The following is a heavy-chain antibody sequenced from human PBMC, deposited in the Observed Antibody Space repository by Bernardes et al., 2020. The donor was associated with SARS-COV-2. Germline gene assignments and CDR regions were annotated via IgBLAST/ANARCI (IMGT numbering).Heavy chain of an antibody. V-gene: IGHV1-18*04. CDR2: ISAYNGNT. CDR1: GYTFTSYG. CDR3: ARDPLWSGYPSYYFDY. D-gene: IGHD3-3*01. Sequence: ASVKVSCKASGYTFTSYGISWVRQAPGQGLEWLGWISAYNGNTNYAQKLQGRVTMTTDTSTSTAYMELRSLRSDDTAVYYCARDPLWSGYPSYYFDYWGQGTLVTVSS. J-gene: IGHJ4*02.